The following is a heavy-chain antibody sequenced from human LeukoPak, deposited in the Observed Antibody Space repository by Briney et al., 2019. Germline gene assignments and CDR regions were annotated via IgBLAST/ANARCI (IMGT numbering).Heavy chain of an antibody. CDR1: GGSISSSSYY. J-gene: IGHJ5*02. Sequence: SSETLSLTCTVSGGSISSSSYYWGWIRQPPGKGLEWIGSIYYSGSTYYNPSLKSRVTISVDTSKNQFSLKLSSVTAADTAVYYRARDQGRTPEVIVVVTGGWFDPWGQGTLVTVSS. V-gene: IGHV4-39*07. CDR2: IYYSGST. CDR3: ARDQGRTPEVIVVVTGGWFDP. D-gene: IGHD2-2*01.